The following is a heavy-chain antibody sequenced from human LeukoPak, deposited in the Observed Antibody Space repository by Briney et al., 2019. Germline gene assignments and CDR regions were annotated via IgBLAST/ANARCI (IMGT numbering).Heavy chain of an antibody. Sequence: PSETLSLTCTVSGGSISSHYWSWIRQPPGKGLEWIGYIYYSGSTNYNPSLKSRVTISVDTSKNQFSLKLSSVTAADTAVYYCARATVVAGPVFDYWGQGTLVTVYS. CDR3: ARATVVAGPVFDY. V-gene: IGHV4-59*11. CDR1: GGSISSHY. CDR2: IYYSGST. J-gene: IGHJ4*02. D-gene: IGHD4-23*01.